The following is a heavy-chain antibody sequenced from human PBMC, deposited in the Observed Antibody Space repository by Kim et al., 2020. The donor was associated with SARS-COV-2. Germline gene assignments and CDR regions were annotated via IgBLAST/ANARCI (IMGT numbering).Heavy chain of an antibody. CDR2: IYHSGST. V-gene: IGHV4-4*02. CDR1: GGSISSSNW. Sequence: SETLSLTCAVSGGSISSSNWWSWVRQPPGKGLEWIGEIYHSGSTNYNPSLKSRVTISVDKSKNQFSLKLSSVTAADTAVYYCARGNIVVVPAAMRFDWFDPWGQGTLVTVSS. D-gene: IGHD2-2*01. J-gene: IGHJ5*02. CDR3: ARGNIVVVPAAMRFDWFDP.